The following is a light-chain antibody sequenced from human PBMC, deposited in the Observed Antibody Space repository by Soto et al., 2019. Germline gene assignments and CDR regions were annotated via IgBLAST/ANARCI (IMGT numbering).Light chain of an antibody. V-gene: IGKV3-20*01. CDR2: GAS. Sequence: IVLTQSPGTLSLSPGERATLSCRASQSVSRNLAWYQQKPGQAPRLLIYGASSRATGIPDRFSGSVSGTDCTITISRLENEDGSVYDGQQSGSSSWTFCQGTKVDIK. J-gene: IGKJ1*01. CDR1: QSVSRN. CDR3: QQSGSSSWT.